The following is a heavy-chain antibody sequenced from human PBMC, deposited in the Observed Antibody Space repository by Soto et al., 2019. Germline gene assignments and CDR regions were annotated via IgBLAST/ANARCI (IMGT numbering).Heavy chain of an antibody. V-gene: IGHV1-18*01. D-gene: IGHD1-1*01. CDR2: ISAYNGNT. Sequence: GASVKVSCKASGYTFTSYGISWVRQAPGQGLEWMGWISAYNGNTNYAQKLQGRVTMTTDTSTSTAYIELRSLRSDDTAVYYCARVYWNDVPLAYYYYYYMDVWGKGTTVTVSS. CDR3: ARVYWNDVPLAYYYYYYMDV. CDR1: GYTFTSYG. J-gene: IGHJ6*03.